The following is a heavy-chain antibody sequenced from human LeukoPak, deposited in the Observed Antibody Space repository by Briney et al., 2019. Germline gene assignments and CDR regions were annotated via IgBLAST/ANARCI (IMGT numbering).Heavy chain of an antibody. V-gene: IGHV4-59*08. Sequence: SETLSLTCTVSGGSISGYYWSWIRQPPGKGLEWTGYIYSSGSTNYNPSLKSRVTMSLDTSENHFSLRLSSVTAADTAIYYCARQAYCSSTRCNPFDHWGQGALVTVSP. CDR1: GGSISGYY. CDR2: IYSSGST. D-gene: IGHD2-2*01. J-gene: IGHJ4*02. CDR3: ARQAYCSSTRCNPFDH.